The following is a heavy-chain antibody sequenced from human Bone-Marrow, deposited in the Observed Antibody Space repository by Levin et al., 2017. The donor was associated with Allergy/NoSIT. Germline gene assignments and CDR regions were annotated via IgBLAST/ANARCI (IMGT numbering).Heavy chain of an antibody. CDR3: ARGRAYCGGDCYKFDY. Sequence: GGSLRLSCAASGFTFSSYSMNWVRQAPGKGLEWVSSISSSSSYIYYADSVKGRFTISRDNAKNSLYLQMNSLRAEDTAVYYCARGRAYCGGDCYKFDYWGQGTLVTVSS. CDR2: ISSSSSYI. D-gene: IGHD2-21*02. CDR1: GFTFSSYS. J-gene: IGHJ4*02. V-gene: IGHV3-21*01.